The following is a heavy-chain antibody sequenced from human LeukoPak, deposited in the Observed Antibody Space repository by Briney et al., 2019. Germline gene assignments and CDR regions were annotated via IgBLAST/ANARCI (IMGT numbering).Heavy chain of an antibody. CDR1: GASISSYSC. V-gene: IGHV4-4*07. J-gene: IGHJ5*02. Sequence: SETLSLTCAVSGASISSYSCWSWIRQPAGKGLEWTGRVFTSGSTDYNPSLKSRVTMSLDTSKNQFSLKLRSVTAADTAVYYCVGDDTGFDPWGQGTLVTVSS. CDR2: VFTSGST. CDR3: VGDDTGFDP.